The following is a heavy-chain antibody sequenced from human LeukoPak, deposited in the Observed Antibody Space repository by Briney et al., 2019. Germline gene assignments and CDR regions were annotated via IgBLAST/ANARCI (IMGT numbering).Heavy chain of an antibody. J-gene: IGHJ4*02. D-gene: IGHD3-16*02. V-gene: IGHV3-9*01. CDR3: AKEGGSGDYVWGSYRSYYFDY. CDR1: GFTLDDYA. CDR2: ISWNSGSI. Sequence: GGSLRLSCAASGFTLDDYAMHWVRQAPGKGLEWVSGISWNSGSIGYADSVKGRFTISRDNAKNSLYLQMNSLRAEDTALYYCAKEGGSGDYVWGSYRSYYFDYWGQGTLVTVSS.